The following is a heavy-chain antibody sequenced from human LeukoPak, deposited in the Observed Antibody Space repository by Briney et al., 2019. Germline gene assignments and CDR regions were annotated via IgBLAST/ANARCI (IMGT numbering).Heavy chain of an antibody. CDR3: ATSSPLGYFGSGSYFQT. D-gene: IGHD3-10*01. CDR2: IYPGDSDT. CDR1: GYSFTNYW. Sequence: GESLKISCKGSGYSFTNYWIGWVRQMPGKGLEWMGIIYPGDSDTRYSPSFQGQVTISADKSISTAYLQWSSLKASDTAMYYCATSSPLGYFGSGSYFQTWGQGTLVTVSS. V-gene: IGHV5-51*01. J-gene: IGHJ5*02.